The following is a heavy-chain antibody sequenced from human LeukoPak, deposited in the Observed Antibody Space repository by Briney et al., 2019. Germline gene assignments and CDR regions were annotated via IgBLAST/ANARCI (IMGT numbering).Heavy chain of an antibody. J-gene: IGHJ4*02. Sequence: ASVMVSCKASGGTFSSYAISWVRQAPGQGLEWMGGIIPIFGTANYAQKFQGRVTITADKSTSTAYMELSSLRSEDTAVYYCARSSIIAAAGPYYFDYWGQGTLVTVSS. CDR3: ARSSIIAAAGPYYFDY. V-gene: IGHV1-69*06. CDR1: GGTFSSYA. D-gene: IGHD6-13*01. CDR2: IIPIFGTA.